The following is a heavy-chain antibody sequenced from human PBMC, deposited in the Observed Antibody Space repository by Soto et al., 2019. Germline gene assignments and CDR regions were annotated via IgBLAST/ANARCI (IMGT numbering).Heavy chain of an antibody. CDR2: IYYSGST. J-gene: IGHJ5*01. CDR3: AMIPVDTYMIYWFDP. D-gene: IGHD3-16*01. V-gene: IGHV4-61*01. Sequence: SEALALSWAVGGDFGTCGICWWSWVREPRVEGLGGIGHIYYSGSTNYRPSLKSRVTLSLDTPNNQFSLKVTSVSAADTAVYYCAMIPVDTYMIYWFDPWGQGTLVTVS. CDR1: GDFGTCGICW.